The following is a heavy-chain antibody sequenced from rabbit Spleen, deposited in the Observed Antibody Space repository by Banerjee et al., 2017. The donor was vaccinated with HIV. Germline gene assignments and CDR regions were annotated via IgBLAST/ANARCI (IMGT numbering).Heavy chain of an antibody. CDR1: GFSFSRSDY. V-gene: IGHV1S40*01. J-gene: IGHJ6*01. D-gene: IGHD1-1*01. Sequence: QSLEEFGGDLVKPGASLTLTCTASGFSFSRSDYMCWVRQAPGKGLEWITCIYGGSSGKTYYASWVNGRFTISKTSSTTVTLQATSLTAADTATYFCARDSSSSFSSYGMDLWGPGTLVTVS. CDR2: IYGGSSGKT. CDR3: ARDSSSSFSSYGMDL.